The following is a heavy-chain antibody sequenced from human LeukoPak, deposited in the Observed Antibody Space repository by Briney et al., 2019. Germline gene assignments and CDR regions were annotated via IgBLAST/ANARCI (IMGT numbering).Heavy chain of an antibody. D-gene: IGHD4-23*01. CDR3: TSGETVVIRNDVSDI. CDR1: GFTFSSYG. J-gene: IGHJ3*02. CDR2: IWYDGSNK. Sequence: GRSLRLSCAASGFTFSSYGMHWVRQAPGKGLEWMAVIWYDGSNKYYADSVKGRFTISRDNSKNTLYLQMNSLETDDTAVYYCTSGETVVIRNDVSDIWGQGTMVTVSS. V-gene: IGHV3-33*01.